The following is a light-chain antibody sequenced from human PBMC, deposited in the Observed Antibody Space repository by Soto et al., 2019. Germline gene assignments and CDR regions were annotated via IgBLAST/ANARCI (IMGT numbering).Light chain of an antibody. V-gene: IGKV1-33*01. CDR2: DAS. CDR1: QDIRNY. CDR3: QHYYNLPIT. Sequence: DIQMTQSPSSLSASIGGRVTITCQASQDIRNYLSWYQQKPGKAPKLLIYDASNLITGVPSRFSGSGSGTHFSFTISSLQSEDIATYFCQHYYNLPITFGQGTRLEIK. J-gene: IGKJ5*01.